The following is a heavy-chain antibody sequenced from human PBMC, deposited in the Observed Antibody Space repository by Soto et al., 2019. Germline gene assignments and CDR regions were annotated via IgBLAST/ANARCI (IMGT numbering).Heavy chain of an antibody. D-gene: IGHD3-16*01. CDR2: MNPNSGNT. V-gene: IGHV1-8*01. CDR1: GYSFTSYY. Sequence: ASVKVSCKASGYSFTSYYINWVRQATGQGLEWMGWMNPNSGNTGYAQKFQGRVTMTRNTSISTAYTELSTLRSEDTAVYYCATARRSTGGVYYYYMDVWGTGTTVTVSS. CDR3: ATARRSTGGVYYYYMDV. J-gene: IGHJ6*03.